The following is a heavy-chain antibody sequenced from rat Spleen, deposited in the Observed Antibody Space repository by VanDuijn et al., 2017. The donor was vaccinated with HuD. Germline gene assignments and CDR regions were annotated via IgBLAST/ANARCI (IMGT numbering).Heavy chain of an antibody. Sequence: EVQLVESDGGLVQPGRSLKLSCAASGFTFSDYYMAWVRQAPTKGLEWVATISYDGSSTYYRDSVKGRFTISRDNAKSTLYLQMDSLRSEDTATYYGARHYFDSWGQGVMVTVYS. V-gene: IGHV5-29*01. CDR1: GFTFSDYY. J-gene: IGHJ2*01. CDR3: ARHYFDS. CDR2: ISYDGSST.